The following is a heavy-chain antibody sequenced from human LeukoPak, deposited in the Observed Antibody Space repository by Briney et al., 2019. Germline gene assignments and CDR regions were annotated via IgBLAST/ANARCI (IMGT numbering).Heavy chain of an antibody. CDR1: GYTFTSYY. CDR3: ARPQNYYDILTGYFHDAFDI. CDR2: INPSGGST. D-gene: IGHD3-9*01. V-gene: IGHV1-46*01. J-gene: IGHJ3*02. Sequence: VSVKVSCKASGYTFTSYYMHWVRQAPGQGLEWMGIINPSGGSTSYAQKFQGRVTMTRDTSTSTVYMELSSLRSEDTAVYYCARPQNYYDILTGYFHDAFDIWGQGTMVTVSS.